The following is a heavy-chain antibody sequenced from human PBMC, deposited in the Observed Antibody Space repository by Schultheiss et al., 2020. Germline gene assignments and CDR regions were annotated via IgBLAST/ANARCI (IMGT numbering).Heavy chain of an antibody. CDR1: GFTFSNYA. Sequence: GGSLRLSCAASGFTFSNYAMSWVRQAPGKGLEWVSGISGSGGSTYYADSVKGRFTISRDNSNNTLYLQMNSLRAEDTAVYYCAKDQEVGATTLDYWGQGTLVTGSS. J-gene: IGHJ4*02. CDR2: ISGSGGST. D-gene: IGHD1-26*01. V-gene: IGHV3-23*01. CDR3: AKDQEVGATTLDY.